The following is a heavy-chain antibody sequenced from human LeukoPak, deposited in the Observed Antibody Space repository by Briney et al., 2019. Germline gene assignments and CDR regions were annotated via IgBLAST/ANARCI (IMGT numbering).Heavy chain of an antibody. D-gene: IGHD4-17*01. CDR3: ARDMGQDGDNGPWYFDL. CDR1: GGSISAVSYY. CDR2: VFYSGNT. J-gene: IGHJ2*01. V-gene: IGHV4-39*07. Sequence: SENLSLNCNVSGGSISAVSYYWGWIRQPPGKGLEWIGSVFYSGNTYYKPSLKSRLTISVDTSKNQFSLKLSSMTAADTAVYYCARDMGQDGDNGPWYFDLWGRGTLVTVSS.